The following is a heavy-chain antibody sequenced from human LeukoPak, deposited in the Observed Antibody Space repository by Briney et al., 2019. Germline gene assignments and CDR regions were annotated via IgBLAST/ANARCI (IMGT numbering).Heavy chain of an antibody. J-gene: IGHJ6*02. CDR2: IWYDGSNK. CDR3: ARDVLYSRYYYYGMDV. V-gene: IGHV3-33*08. Sequence: PGGSLRLSCAASGFTFSSDWMIWLRQAPEKGLEWVAVIWYDGSNKYYANSVKGRFTISRDNSKNSLYLQMNSLRAEDTAVYYCARDVLYSRYYYYGMDVWGQGTTVTVSS. CDR1: GFTFSSDW. D-gene: IGHD2-21*01.